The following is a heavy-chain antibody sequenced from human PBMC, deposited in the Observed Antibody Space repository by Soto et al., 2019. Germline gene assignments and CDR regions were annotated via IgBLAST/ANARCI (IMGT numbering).Heavy chain of an antibody. D-gene: IGHD6-19*01. Sequence: GGSLRLSCAASGFTFSSYGMHWVRQAPGKGLEWVAVISYDGSNKYYADSVKGRFTISRDNSKNTLYLQMSSLRAEDTAVYYCAKDRDDDGWYPYYFDHWGQGTLVTVSS. CDR1: GFTFSSYG. J-gene: IGHJ4*02. V-gene: IGHV3-30*18. CDR2: ISYDGSNK. CDR3: AKDRDDDGWYPYYFDH.